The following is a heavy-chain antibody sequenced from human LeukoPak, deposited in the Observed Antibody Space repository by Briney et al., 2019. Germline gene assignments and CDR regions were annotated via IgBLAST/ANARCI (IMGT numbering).Heavy chain of an antibody. CDR2: IYHSGRT. J-gene: IGHJ4*02. CDR3: ARPYDFWSGYYL. D-gene: IGHD3-3*01. V-gene: IGHV4-38-2*01. Sequence: PSETLSLTCAVSGYSISSGYYWGWIRQPPGKGLEWIGSIYHSGRTYYTPSLKSRVTISVDTSKNQFSLKLSSVTAADTAVYYCARPYDFWSGYYLWGQGTLVTVSS. CDR1: GYSISSGYY.